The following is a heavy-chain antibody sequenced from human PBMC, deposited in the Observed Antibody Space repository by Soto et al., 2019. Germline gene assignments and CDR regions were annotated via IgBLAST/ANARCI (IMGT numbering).Heavy chain of an antibody. D-gene: IGHD6-19*01. V-gene: IGHV3-9*01. CDR1: GFTFDDYA. CDR3: AKRAAVADTGEYYFDF. J-gene: IGHJ4*02. Sequence: EVQLVESGGGLVQPGRSLRLSCAASGFTFDDYAMHWVRQAPGKGLEWVSGISGNSGSIGYAYAVKGRFTISRDNAKNSLYLQMNSLRAEDTALYYCAKRAAVADTGEYYFDFWGQGTLVNGSS. CDR2: ISGNSGSI.